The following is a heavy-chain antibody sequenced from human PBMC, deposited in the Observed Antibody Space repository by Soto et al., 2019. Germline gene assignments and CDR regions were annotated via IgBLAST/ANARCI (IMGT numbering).Heavy chain of an antibody. J-gene: IGHJ4*02. CDR2: FNHSGST. CDR3: ARVGDIESD. Sequence: QVQLQQWGAGLLKPSETLSLTCAVYGGSFSGYYWSWIRQPPGQGLEWIGEFNHSGSTNYNPSLKRRHTISVDTAKNQSALKVSCVTAADTAVSYCARVGDIESDWGQGTLVTVSS. CDR1: GGSFSGYY. V-gene: IGHV4-34*01. D-gene: IGHD2-15*01.